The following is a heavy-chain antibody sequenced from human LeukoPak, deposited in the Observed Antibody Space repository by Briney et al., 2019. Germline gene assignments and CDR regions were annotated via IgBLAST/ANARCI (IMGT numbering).Heavy chain of an antibody. V-gene: IGHV3-23*01. Sequence: GGSLRFSCAASGFTFSSYAMSWVRQAPGKGLEWVSAISGSGGSTYYADSVKGRFTISRDNSKNTLYLQMNSLRAEDTAVYYCAKHTMIVVVLYYFDYWGQGTLVTVSS. D-gene: IGHD3-22*01. CDR3: AKHTMIVVVLYYFDY. CDR2: ISGSGGST. J-gene: IGHJ4*02. CDR1: GFTFSSYA.